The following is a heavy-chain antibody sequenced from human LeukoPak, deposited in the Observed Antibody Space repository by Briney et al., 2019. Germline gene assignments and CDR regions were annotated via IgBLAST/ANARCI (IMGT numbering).Heavy chain of an antibody. CDR3: ARETRGGDAFDI. V-gene: IGHV3-64*01. Sequence: GGSLRLSCAASGFTFSNYAMHWVRQAPGKRLEYVSAISSNGGSTYYANSVKGRFTISRDKSKNTVYLKMGSLRAEDMAVYYCARETRGGDAFDIWGQGTMVTVSS. CDR2: ISSNGGST. J-gene: IGHJ3*02. D-gene: IGHD3-10*01. CDR1: GFTFSNYA.